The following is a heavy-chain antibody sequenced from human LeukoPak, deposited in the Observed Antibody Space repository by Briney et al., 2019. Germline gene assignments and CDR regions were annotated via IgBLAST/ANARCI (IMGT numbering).Heavy chain of an antibody. CDR3: AREYRDIVVVVAATGGYFDY. J-gene: IGHJ4*02. V-gene: IGHV1-69*05. D-gene: IGHD2-15*01. CDR1: GGTFSSYA. Sequence: SVKVSCKASGGTFSSYAISWVRQAPGQGLEWMGGIIPIFGTANYAQKFQGRVTITTDESTSTAYMELSSLRSEDTAVYYCAREYRDIVVVVAATGGYFDYWGQGTLVTVSS. CDR2: IIPIFGTA.